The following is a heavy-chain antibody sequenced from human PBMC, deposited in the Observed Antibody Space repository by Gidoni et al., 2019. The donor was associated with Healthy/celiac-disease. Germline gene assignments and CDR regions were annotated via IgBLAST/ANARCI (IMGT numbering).Heavy chain of an antibody. CDR1: GFTFDDYG. V-gene: IGHV3-20*04. Sequence: EVQLVESGGGVVRPGGSLRLSCAASGFTFDDYGRSWVRQAPGKGLEWVAGINWNGGSTGYADSVKGRFTISRDNAKNSLYLQMNSLRAEDTALYYCARVIRGGSLGDYFDYWGQGTLVTVSS. D-gene: IGHD3-16*01. CDR2: INWNGGST. CDR3: ARVIRGGSLGDYFDY. J-gene: IGHJ4*02.